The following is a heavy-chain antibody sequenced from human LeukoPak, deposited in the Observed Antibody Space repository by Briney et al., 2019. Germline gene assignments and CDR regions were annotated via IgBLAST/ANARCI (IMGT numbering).Heavy chain of an antibody. Sequence: SETLSLTCAVYGGSFSGYYWSWIRQPPGKGLEWIGEINHSGSTNYNPSLKSRVTISVDTSKNQFSLKLSSVTAADTAVYYCARDSYDFWSGHQYYMDVWGKGTTVTVSS. V-gene: IGHV4-34*01. CDR2: INHSGST. J-gene: IGHJ6*03. D-gene: IGHD3-3*01. CDR3: ARDSYDFWSGHQYYMDV. CDR1: GGSFSGYY.